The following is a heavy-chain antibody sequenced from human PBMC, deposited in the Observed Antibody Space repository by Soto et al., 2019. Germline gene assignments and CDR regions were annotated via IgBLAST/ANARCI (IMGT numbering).Heavy chain of an antibody. Sequence: SETLSLTCTVSGGSISSYYWSWIRQPPGKGLEWIGYIYYSGSTNYNPSLKSRVTISVDTSKNQFSLKLSSVTAGDTAVYYCARYSLYKLLWFGEEALDIWGQGTLATVS. D-gene: IGHD3-10*01. CDR1: GGSISSYY. V-gene: IGHV4-59*01. CDR3: ARYSLYKLLWFGEEALDI. CDR2: IYYSGST. J-gene: IGHJ3*02.